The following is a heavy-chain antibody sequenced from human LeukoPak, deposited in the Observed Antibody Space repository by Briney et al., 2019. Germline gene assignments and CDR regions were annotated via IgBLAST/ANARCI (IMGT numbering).Heavy chain of an antibody. Sequence: GGSLRLSCAVSGFTFSSYEMNWVRQAPGKGLEWVSYISSSGSTIYYAGSVKGRFTISRDNAKNSLYLQMNSLRAEDTAVYYCARRTSSYYYDSSGYYLDYWGQGTLVTVSS. J-gene: IGHJ4*02. CDR1: GFTFSSYE. V-gene: IGHV3-48*03. CDR2: ISSSGSTI. D-gene: IGHD3-22*01. CDR3: ARRTSSYYYDSSGYYLDY.